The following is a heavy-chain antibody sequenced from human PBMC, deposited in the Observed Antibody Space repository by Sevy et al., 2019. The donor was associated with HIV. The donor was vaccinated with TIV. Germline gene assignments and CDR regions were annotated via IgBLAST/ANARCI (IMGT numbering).Heavy chain of an antibody. Sequence: GGSLRLSCVGSGFSFSDHRMHWVRQAPGKGLEWMAVISYDGRNTKYKADSVKGRLTISRDNSKTTLDLQMNSLRAEDTAIYYCARDRGGILSSAFDYWGQGTLVTVSS. CDR3: ARDRGGILSSAFDY. CDR1: GFSFSDHR. D-gene: IGHD3-16*01. V-gene: IGHV3-30*03. J-gene: IGHJ4*02. CDR2: ISYDGRNTK.